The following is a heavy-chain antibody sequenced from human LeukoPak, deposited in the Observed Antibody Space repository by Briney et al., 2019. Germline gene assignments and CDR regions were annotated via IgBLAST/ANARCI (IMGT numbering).Heavy chain of an antibody. Sequence: SETLSLTCTVSGGSISSGSYYWSWIRQPAGKGLEWIGRIYTSGSTNYNPSLRSRVTISVDTSKNQFSLKLSSVTAADTAVYYCARDVQYDYVWGSYRYSPGWFDPWGQGTLVTVSS. V-gene: IGHV4-61*02. CDR1: GGSISSGSYY. D-gene: IGHD3-16*02. J-gene: IGHJ5*02. CDR3: ARDVQYDYVWGSYRYSPGWFDP. CDR2: IYTSGST.